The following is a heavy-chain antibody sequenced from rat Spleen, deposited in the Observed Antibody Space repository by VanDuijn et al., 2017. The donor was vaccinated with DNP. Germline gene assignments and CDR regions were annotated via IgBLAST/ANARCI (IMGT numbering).Heavy chain of an antibody. CDR3: ARVQLGYYALDA. J-gene: IGHJ4*01. CDR1: GFTFSNYD. CDR2: SGPSGGNT. V-gene: IGHV5S11*01. D-gene: IGHD5-1*01. Sequence: EVQLVESGGGLVQPGRSLKLSCVASGFTFSNYDMAWVRQAPTKGLEWIAASGPSGGNTYYRASVKGRFTISRDNAKSTLYLQMDSLRSEETATYYCARVQLGYYALDAWGQGTSVTVSS.